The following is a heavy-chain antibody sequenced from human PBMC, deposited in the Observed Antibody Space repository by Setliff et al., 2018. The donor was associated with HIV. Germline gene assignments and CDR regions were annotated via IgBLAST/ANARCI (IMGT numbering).Heavy chain of an antibody. V-gene: IGHV3-7*01. CDR1: GFTFRRYW. Sequence: GGSLRLSCAASGFTFRRYWMNWVRQAPGKGLEWVANIKEDGSEKYYVDSVKGRFTISRDKAKNSLYLQMNSLRAEDTAVYYCAREQGRRVEYWGQGTLVTVS. CDR2: IKEDGSEK. CDR3: AREQGRRVEY. J-gene: IGHJ4*02.